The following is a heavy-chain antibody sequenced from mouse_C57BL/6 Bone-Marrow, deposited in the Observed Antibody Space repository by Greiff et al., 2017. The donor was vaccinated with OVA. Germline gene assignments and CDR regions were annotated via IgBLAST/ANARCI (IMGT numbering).Heavy chain of an antibody. D-gene: IGHD2-1*01. J-gene: IGHJ1*03. CDR3: ARVNLPPYFDV. CDR2: INPNNGGT. Sequence: VQLQQSGPELVKPGASVKISCKASGYTFTDYYMNWVKQSHGKSLEWIGDINPNNGGTSYNQKFKGKATLTVDKSSSTAYMELRSLTSEDSAVYYCARVNLPPYFDVWGTGTTVTVSS. V-gene: IGHV1-26*01. CDR1: GYTFTDYY.